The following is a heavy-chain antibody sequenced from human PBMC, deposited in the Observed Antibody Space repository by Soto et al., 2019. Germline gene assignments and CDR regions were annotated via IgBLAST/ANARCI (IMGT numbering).Heavy chain of an antibody. D-gene: IGHD2-2*01. J-gene: IGHJ4*02. CDR2: INHSGST. V-gene: IGHV4-34*01. Sequence: SETLSLTCAVYGGSISGYYWSWIRQPPGKGLEWIGEINHSGSTNYNPSLKSRVTISVDTSKNQLSLKLSSVTAADTAVYYCARQARGERYCSSTSCSLFDYWGQGTLVTVSS. CDR1: GGSISGYY. CDR3: ARQARGERYCSSTSCSLFDY.